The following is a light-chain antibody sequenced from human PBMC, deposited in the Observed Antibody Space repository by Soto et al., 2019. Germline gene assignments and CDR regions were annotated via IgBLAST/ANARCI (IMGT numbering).Light chain of an antibody. CDR1: SSNIGSNT. CDR3: SSFTSSSTLYV. CDR2: TAG. J-gene: IGLJ1*01. Sequence: QSVLTQPLSASASPGQRVTISCSGGSSNIGSNTVAWYQHLPGTAPPRLIFTAGQRPSGVPGRFSGSKSGTSASLAISGLQAEDEADYYCSSFTSSSTLYVFGTGTKLTVL. V-gene: IGLV1-44*01.